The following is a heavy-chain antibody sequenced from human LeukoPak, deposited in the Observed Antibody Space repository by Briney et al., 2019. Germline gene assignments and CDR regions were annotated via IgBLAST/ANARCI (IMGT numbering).Heavy chain of an antibody. Sequence: SETLSLTCTGSGCSISSYYWSWIRQPPGKGLEWIGYIYYSGSTNYNPSLKSRVTISVDTSKNQFSRKLSPVAAADTAVYYCARLAVCGGDCFSFDIWGQATMVTVSS. CDR1: GCSISSYY. D-gene: IGHD2-21*02. V-gene: IGHV4-59*01. CDR3: ARLAVCGGDCFSFDI. CDR2: IYYSGST. J-gene: IGHJ3*02.